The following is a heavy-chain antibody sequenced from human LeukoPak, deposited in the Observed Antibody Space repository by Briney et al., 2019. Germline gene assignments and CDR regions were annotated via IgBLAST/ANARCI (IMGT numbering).Heavy chain of an antibody. CDR1: GGSFSGYY. V-gene: IGHV4-34*01. D-gene: IGHD6-19*01. CDR2: INHSGST. J-gene: IGHJ4*02. Sequence: SETLSLTCAVYGGSFSGYYSSWIRQPPGKGLEWIGEINHSGSTNYNPSLKSRVTLSVDTSKNQFSLKLSSVTAADTAVHYSARTPGYSSGWYRAAPFDYWGQGTLVTVSS. CDR3: ARTPGYSSGWYRAAPFDY.